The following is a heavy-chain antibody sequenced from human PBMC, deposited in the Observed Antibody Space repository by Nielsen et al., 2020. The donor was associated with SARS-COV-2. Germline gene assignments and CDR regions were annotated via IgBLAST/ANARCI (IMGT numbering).Heavy chain of an antibody. CDR2: IYSGGST. D-gene: IGHD3-22*01. CDR1: GFTVSSNY. J-gene: IGHJ4*02. CDR3: AREFYDSSGYYWH. V-gene: IGHV3-66*01. Sequence: GGSLRLSCAASGFTVSSNYMSWVRQAPGKGLEWVSVIYSGGSTYYADSVKGRFTISRDNSKNTLYLQMNSLRAEDTAVYYCAREFYDSSGYYWHWGQGTLVTVSS.